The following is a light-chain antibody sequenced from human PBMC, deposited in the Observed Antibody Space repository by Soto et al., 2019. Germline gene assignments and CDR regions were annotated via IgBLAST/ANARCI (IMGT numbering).Light chain of an antibody. V-gene: IGKV2-28*01. J-gene: IGKJ4*01. CDR3: MQALQTQLT. CDR2: LGS. CDR1: QSLRHSNGYNY. Sequence: DIVMTQSPLSLPVTPGEPASISCRSSQSLRHSNGYNYLDWYLQKPGQSPQLLIYLGSNRASGVSDRFSGSGSGTEFTLKISTVEAEDVGVYYCMQALQTQLTFGGGTKVEIK.